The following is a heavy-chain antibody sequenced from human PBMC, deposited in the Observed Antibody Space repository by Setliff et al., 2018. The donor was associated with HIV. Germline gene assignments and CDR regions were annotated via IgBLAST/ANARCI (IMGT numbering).Heavy chain of an antibody. CDR1: GFTFSNYA. CDR2: ISGSGGHT. D-gene: IGHD2-2*01. CDR3: AREDQLLSGHYYYNGMDV. V-gene: IGHV3-23*01. Sequence: GGSLRLSCAASGFTFSNYAMNWVRQAPGKGLEWVSGISGSGGHTYYAESVKGRFTISRDKSKNTLYLQMNSLRAEDTAVYYCAREDQLLSGHYYYNGMDVWGQGTTVTVSS. J-gene: IGHJ6*02.